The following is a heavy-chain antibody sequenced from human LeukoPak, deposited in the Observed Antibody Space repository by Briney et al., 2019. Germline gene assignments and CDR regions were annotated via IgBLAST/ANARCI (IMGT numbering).Heavy chain of an antibody. CDR2: INPNSGGT. J-gene: IGHJ4*02. D-gene: IGHD3-22*01. CDR3: ARDSYYYDSSGITEIFDY. CDR1: GYTFTGYY. Sequence: ASVKVSCKASGYTFTGYYMHWVRQAPGQGLEWMGRINPNSGGTNYAQKFQGRVTMTRDTSISTAYMELSRLRSDDTAVYYCARDSYYYDSSGITEIFDYWGQGTLVTVSS. V-gene: IGHV1-2*06.